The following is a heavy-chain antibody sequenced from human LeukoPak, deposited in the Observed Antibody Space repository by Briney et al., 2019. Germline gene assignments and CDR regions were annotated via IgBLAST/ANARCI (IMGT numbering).Heavy chain of an antibody. J-gene: IGHJ4*02. CDR2: IYSSGST. V-gene: IGHV4-59*08. D-gene: IGHD7-27*01. CDR1: GGSISNYF. CDR3: ARRPTGDPKFDY. Sequence: PSETLSLTCSVSGGSISNYFWTWIRQPPGKGLEWIGYIYSSGSTYYNPSLKSRVTISVDTFKNRFSLKLSTVTAADTAVYYCARRPTGDPKFDYWGQGTLVTVSS.